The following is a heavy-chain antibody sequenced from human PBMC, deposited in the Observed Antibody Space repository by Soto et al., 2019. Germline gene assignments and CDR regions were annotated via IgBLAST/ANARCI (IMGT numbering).Heavy chain of an antibody. Sequence: LRLSCAASGFTFSSYSMNWVRQAPGKGLEWVSSISSSSSYIYYADSVKGRFTISRDNAKNSLYLQMNSLRAEDTAVYYCASTCSSTSCYSSYYYGMDVWGQGTTVTVSS. CDR3: ASTCSSTSCYSSYYYGMDV. D-gene: IGHD2-2*01. CDR1: GFTFSSYS. CDR2: ISSSSSYI. V-gene: IGHV3-21*01. J-gene: IGHJ6*02.